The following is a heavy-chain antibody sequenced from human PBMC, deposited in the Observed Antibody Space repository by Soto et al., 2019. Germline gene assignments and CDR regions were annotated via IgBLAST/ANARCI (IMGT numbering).Heavy chain of an antibody. D-gene: IGHD3-10*01. CDR2: INVYNGNT. J-gene: IGHJ5*02. CDR3: ARGVGSGIYYNQYNWFDP. CDR1: GYTFTTYG. V-gene: IGHV1-18*01. Sequence: QVQLVQSGGEVKKPGASVKVSCKASGYTFTTYGISWVRQAPGQGLEWMGWINVYNGNTKYAQKLQGRVTMTTDTHTSTAYMELRSLISDDTAVYYCARGVGSGIYYNQYNWFDPWGQGTLVTVSS.